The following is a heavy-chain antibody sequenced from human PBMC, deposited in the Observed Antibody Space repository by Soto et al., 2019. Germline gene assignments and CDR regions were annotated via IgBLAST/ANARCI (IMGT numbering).Heavy chain of an antibody. Sequence: PSETLSLTCTVSGDSISSYYWSWIRQPPGKGLEWIGYIYYSGNTNYNPSLKSRVTISVDTSKNQFSLKLSSVTAADTAMYYCARSNGDYGDYWSKGILVTVYS. V-gene: IGHV4-59*01. CDR1: GDSISSYY. CDR2: IYYSGNT. J-gene: IGHJ4*02. CDR3: ARSNGDYGDY. D-gene: IGHD4-17*01.